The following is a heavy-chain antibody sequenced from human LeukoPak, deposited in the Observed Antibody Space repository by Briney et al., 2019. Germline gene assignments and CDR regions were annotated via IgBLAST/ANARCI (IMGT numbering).Heavy chain of an antibody. D-gene: IGHD3-10*01. Sequence: GGSLRLSCAAPGLTFSSYCMHWVRQAPGRGLVWVSRINSDGSSTSYADSVKGRFTISRDNAKNTLYLQMNSLRAEDTAVYYGAKFGSRNYYRSGSYYTYYYYYGMDVWGQGTTVTVSS. J-gene: IGHJ6*02. V-gene: IGHV3-74*01. CDR2: INSDGSST. CDR1: GLTFSSYC. CDR3: AKFGSRNYYRSGSYYTYYYYYGMDV.